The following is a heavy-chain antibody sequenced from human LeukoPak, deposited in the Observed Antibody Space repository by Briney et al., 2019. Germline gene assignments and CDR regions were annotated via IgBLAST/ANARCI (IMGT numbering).Heavy chain of an antibody. V-gene: IGHV3-23*01. CDR3: AKESTVTPGNVNWFDT. J-gene: IGHJ5*02. Sequence: GGSLRLSCATSGFTFSIYAMTWVHQAPGKGLEWVTTLSGSGGSTYYADSVKGRFTISRDNSKNTLSLQMNSLRAEDTAVYYCAKESTVTPGNVNWFDTWGQGTLVTVSS. CDR1: GFTFSIYA. CDR2: LSGSGGST. D-gene: IGHD4-17*01.